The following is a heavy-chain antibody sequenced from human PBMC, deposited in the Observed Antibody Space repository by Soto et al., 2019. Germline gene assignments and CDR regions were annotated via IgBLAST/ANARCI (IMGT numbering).Heavy chain of an antibody. CDR2: IYYSGST. D-gene: IGHD3-16*02. V-gene: IGHV4-59*01. CDR1: GGSISSYY. CDR3: AKLVSTFGGSYLTP. J-gene: IGHJ5*02. Sequence: SETLSLTCTVSGGSISSYYWSWIRQPPGKGLEWIGYIYYSGSTNYNPSLKSRVTISVDTSKNQFSLKLSSVTAADTAVYYCAKLVSTFGGSYLTPWGQGTLVTVSS.